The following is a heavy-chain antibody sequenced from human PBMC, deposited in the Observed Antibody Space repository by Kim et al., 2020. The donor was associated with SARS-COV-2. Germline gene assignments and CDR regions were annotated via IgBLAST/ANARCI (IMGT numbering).Heavy chain of an antibody. CDR1: GFTFSTYA. CDR3: AKTDRTPLFGVPNNHYYGMDV. D-gene: IGHD3-3*01. V-gene: IGHV3-23*01. J-gene: IGHJ6*02. Sequence: GGSLRLSCAASGFTFSTYAMNWVRQAPGKGREWVSSISGAGVNTYYTDSVKGRFTISRDNSRNTLYLQMNSLRAEDTAVYYCAKTDRTPLFGVPNNHYYGMDVWGQWTTVTVSS. CDR2: ISGAGVNT.